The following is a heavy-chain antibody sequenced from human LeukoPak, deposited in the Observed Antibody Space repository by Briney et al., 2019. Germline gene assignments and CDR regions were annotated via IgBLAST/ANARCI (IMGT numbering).Heavy chain of an antibody. CDR2: IRGSGSGGST. Sequence: GGSLRLSCAASGFTFTSYAMSWVRQAPGKGLEWVSGIRGSGSGGSTYYADSVKGRFTISRDNSKNTLYLQMNSLRAEDTAVYYCAKSGLNRFDYWGQGTLVTVSS. D-gene: IGHD1-14*01. V-gene: IGHV3-23*01. J-gene: IGHJ4*02. CDR3: AKSGLNRFDY. CDR1: GFTFTSYA.